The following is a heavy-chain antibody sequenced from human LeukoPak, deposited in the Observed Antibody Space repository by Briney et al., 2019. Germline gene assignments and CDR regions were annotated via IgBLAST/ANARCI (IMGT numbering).Heavy chain of an antibody. CDR3: AKSGYNRFDY. Sequence: GGSLRLSCAASGFTFSSYWMHWVRQAPEKGLVWVSRINSDGSSTTYADSVKGRFTSSRDNAKNTLYLQMNSLIAEDTAVYYCAKSGYNRFDYWGQGTRVTVSS. D-gene: IGHD5-24*01. CDR1: GFTFSSYW. J-gene: IGHJ4*02. CDR2: INSDGSST. V-gene: IGHV3-74*01.